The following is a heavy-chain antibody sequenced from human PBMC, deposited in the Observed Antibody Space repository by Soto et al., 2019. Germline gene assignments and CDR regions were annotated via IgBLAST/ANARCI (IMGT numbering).Heavy chain of an antibody. D-gene: IGHD3-10*01. Sequence: GASVKVSCKASGYTFTSYGISCVRQAPGQGLEWMGWISAYNGNTNYAQKLQGRVTMTTDTSTSTAYMELRSLRSDDTAVYYCARDLVYNYYGSDYYYYGMDVWGQGTTLTVSS. CDR3: ARDLVYNYYGSDYYYYGMDV. CDR1: GYTFTSYG. CDR2: ISAYNGNT. V-gene: IGHV1-18*01. J-gene: IGHJ6*02.